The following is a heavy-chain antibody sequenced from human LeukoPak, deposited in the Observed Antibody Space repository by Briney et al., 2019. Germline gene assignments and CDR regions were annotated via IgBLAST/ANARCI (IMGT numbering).Heavy chain of an antibody. D-gene: IGHD6-13*01. CDR2: MNPNSGNT. V-gene: IGHV1-8*01. J-gene: IGHJ4*02. CDR1: GYTFTSYD. Sequence: ASVKVSCKASGYTFTSYDINWVRQATGQGLEWMGWMNPNSGNTGYAQKFQGRVTMTRDTSISTAYMELSRLRSDDTAVYYCARGGYGKLVIRLLYGDWGQGTLVTVSS. CDR3: ARGGYGKLVIRLLYGD.